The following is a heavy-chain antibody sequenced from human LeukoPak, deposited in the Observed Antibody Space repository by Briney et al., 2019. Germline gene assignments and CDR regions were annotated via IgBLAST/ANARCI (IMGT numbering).Heavy chain of an antibody. D-gene: IGHD6-13*01. CDR2: INPNSGGT. V-gene: IGHV1-2*04. Sequence: ASVKVSCKTSGYTFINYAMHWVRQAPGQGLEWMGWINPNSGGTNYAQKFQGWVTMTRDTSISTAYMELSRLRSDDTAVYYCARDWSSYSSSWDYFDYWGQGTLVTVSS. CDR3: ARDWSSYSSSWDYFDY. J-gene: IGHJ4*02. CDR1: GYTFINYA.